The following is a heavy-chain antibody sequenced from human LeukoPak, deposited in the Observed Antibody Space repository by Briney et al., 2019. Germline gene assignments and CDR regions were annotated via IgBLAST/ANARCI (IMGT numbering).Heavy chain of an antibody. V-gene: IGHV4-61*02. CDR3: ARTPIYYFDNSGYYN. CDR2: IYTSGST. D-gene: IGHD3-22*01. J-gene: IGHJ4*02. CDR1: GGSISSGSYY. Sequence: SETLSLTCTVSGGSISSGSYYWSWIRQPAGKGLEWIGRIYTSGSTNYNPSLKNRVTISVDTSKNQFSLKLSSVTAADTAVYYCARTPIYYFDNSGYYNWGQGTLVTVSS.